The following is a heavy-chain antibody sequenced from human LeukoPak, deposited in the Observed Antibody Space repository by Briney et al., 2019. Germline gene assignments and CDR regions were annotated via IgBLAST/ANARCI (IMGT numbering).Heavy chain of an antibody. Sequence: GGSLRLSCAASGFTFSSYSMNWVRQAPGKGLEWVSSISSSSSYIYYADSVKGRSTISRDNAKNSLYLQMNSLRAEDTAVYYCAEGLTGTGERGLDPWGQGTLVTVSS. CDR2: ISSSSSYI. D-gene: IGHD1-7*01. J-gene: IGHJ5*02. CDR1: GFTFSSYS. CDR3: AEGLTGTGERGLDP. V-gene: IGHV3-21*01.